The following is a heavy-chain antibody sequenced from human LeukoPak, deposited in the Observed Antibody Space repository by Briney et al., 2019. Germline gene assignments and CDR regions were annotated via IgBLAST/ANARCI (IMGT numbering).Heavy chain of an antibody. V-gene: IGHV3-21*01. CDR3: ATTRAIRGYNLDY. CDR2: ISSSSSYI. D-gene: IGHD1-1*01. J-gene: IGHJ4*02. CDR1: GFTFSSYS. Sequence: GGSLRLSCAASGFTFSSYSMNWVRQAPGKGLEWVSSISSSSSYIYYADSVKGRFTISRDNAKNSLYLQMNSLRAGDTAVYYCATTRAIRGYNLDYWGQGTLVTVSS.